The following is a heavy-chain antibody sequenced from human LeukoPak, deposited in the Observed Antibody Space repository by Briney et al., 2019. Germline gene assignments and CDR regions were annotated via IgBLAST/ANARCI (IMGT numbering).Heavy chain of an antibody. CDR3: ARGTVQMGMGERYFDN. V-gene: IGHV4-59*01. Sequence: SETLSLTCTVSGGSISAYYWSWIRQPPGKGLEWIGYIYYSGSTNYNPSLKSRITISVDTSRNQFSLSLSSVTAADTAVYYCARGTVQMGMGERYFDNWGQGTLVTVSP. CDR2: IYYSGST. D-gene: IGHD1-1*01. J-gene: IGHJ4*02. CDR1: GGSISAYY.